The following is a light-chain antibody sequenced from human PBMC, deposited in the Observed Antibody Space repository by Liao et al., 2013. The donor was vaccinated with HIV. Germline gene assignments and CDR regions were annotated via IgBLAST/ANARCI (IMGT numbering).Light chain of an antibody. V-gene: IGLV3-1*01. CDR2: QDN. J-gene: IGLJ2*01. CDR1: KLGDKY. Sequence: SLELAQPPSVSVSPGQTASITCSGDKLGDKYASWYQQRPGQSPLLVIFQDNQRPSGIPGRFSGSSSGNTGTLTISGTQPMDEGDYYCQVWDRGPALFGGGTKLTVL. CDR3: QVWDRGPAL.